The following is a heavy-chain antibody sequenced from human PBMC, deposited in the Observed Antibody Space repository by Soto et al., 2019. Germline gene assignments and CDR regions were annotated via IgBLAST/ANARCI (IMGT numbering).Heavy chain of an antibody. V-gene: IGHV3-30-3*01. J-gene: IGHJ4*02. Sequence: GGSLRLSCAASGFTFSSYAMHWVRQAPGKGLEWVAVISYDGSNKYYADSVKGRFTISRDNSKNTLYLQMNSLRAEDTAVYYCARDDGYSGYDGGVYWGQGTLVTVSS. D-gene: IGHD5-12*01. CDR3: ARDDGYSGYDGGVY. CDR1: GFTFSSYA. CDR2: ISYDGSNK.